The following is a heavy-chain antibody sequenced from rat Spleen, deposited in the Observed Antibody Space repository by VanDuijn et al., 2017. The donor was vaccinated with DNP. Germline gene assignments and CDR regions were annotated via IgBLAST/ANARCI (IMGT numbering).Heavy chain of an antibody. V-gene: IGHV2-72*01. CDR2: IWAGGFT. CDR3: ARHTYGHFFDY. D-gene: IGHD1-11*01. CDR1: GFSLTTYG. Sequence: QVQLKESGPGLEQPSQTLSLTCTVSGFSLTTYGVSWVRQPPGKGLDWIGTIWAGGFTNYNSTVQTRLSISRNTSKSQVFLKMNSLQSEDTGTYYCARHTYGHFFDYWGQGVMVTVSS. J-gene: IGHJ2*01.